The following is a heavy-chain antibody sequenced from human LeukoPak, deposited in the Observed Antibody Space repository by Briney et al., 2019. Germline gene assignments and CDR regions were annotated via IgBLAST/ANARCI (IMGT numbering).Heavy chain of an antibody. CDR1: GYTFTSYD. Sequence: APVKVSCKASGYTFTSYDINWVRQATGQGLEWMGWINPNSGGTNYAQKFQGRVTMTRDTSISTAYMELSRLRSDDTAVYYCARVLYSSGCPDYWGQGTLVTVSS. CDR3: ARVLYSSGCPDY. D-gene: IGHD6-19*01. V-gene: IGHV1-2*02. J-gene: IGHJ4*02. CDR2: INPNSGGT.